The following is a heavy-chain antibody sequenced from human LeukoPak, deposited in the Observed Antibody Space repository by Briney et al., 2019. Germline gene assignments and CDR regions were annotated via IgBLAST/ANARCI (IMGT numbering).Heavy chain of an antibody. Sequence: GGSLRLSCAASGFTFDDYAMHWVRQAPGKGLEWVSGISWNSGSIGYADSVKGRFTISRDNAKNSLYLQMNGLGAEDTAVYYCAKKGYYDGSGYYMYYFDHWGQGTLVTVSS. CDR2: ISWNSGSI. J-gene: IGHJ4*02. V-gene: IGHV3-9*01. D-gene: IGHD3-22*01. CDR1: GFTFDDYA. CDR3: AKKGYYDGSGYYMYYFDH.